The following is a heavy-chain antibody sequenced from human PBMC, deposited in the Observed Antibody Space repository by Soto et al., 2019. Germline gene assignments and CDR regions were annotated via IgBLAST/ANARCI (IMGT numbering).Heavy chain of an antibody. CDR2: ISYDGNNK. CDR3: EKDLHLTTITTVGD. Sequence: QVQLVESGGGVVQPGRSLRLSCAASGFSFSTYGMHWVRQAPGKGLALLSVISYDGNNKYYAESVKGRFTRYRDNSKNTLWLQMDSLRTEDTAVYYCEKDLHLTTITTVGDWGQGTLVTVSS. J-gene: IGHJ4*02. CDR1: GFSFSTYG. D-gene: IGHD4-17*01. V-gene: IGHV3-30*18.